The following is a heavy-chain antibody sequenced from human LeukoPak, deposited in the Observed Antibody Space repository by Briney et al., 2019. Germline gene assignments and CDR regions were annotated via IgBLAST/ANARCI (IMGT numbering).Heavy chain of an antibody. J-gene: IGHJ5*02. CDR3: AGAPYYYGSGSYSSNWFDP. CDR1: GGSFSGYY. V-gene: IGHV4-34*01. Sequence: PSETLSLTCAVYGGSFSGYYWSWIRQPPGKGLEWIGEINHSGSTNYNPSLKSRVTISVDTSKNQFSLKLSSVTAADTAVYYCAGAPYYYGSGSYSSNWFDPWGQGTLVTVSS. D-gene: IGHD3-10*01. CDR2: INHSGST.